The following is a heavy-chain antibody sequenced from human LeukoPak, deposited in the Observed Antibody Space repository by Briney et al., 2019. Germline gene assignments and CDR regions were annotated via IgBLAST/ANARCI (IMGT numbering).Heavy chain of an antibody. D-gene: IGHD3-10*01. CDR2: INAYNGDT. V-gene: IGHV1-18*01. J-gene: IGHJ4*02. CDR1: NYTFTSYG. Sequence: ASVKVSCKASNYTFTSYGVSWVRQAPGQGLEWMAWINAYNGDTNYAQKLQGRVTLTTETSTSTAYMELRSLRSDDTAVYYCARDGSGVWFDYWGQGTLVTVSS. CDR3: ARDGSGVWFDY.